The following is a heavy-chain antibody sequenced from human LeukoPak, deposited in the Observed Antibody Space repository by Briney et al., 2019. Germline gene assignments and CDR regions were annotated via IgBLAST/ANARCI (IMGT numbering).Heavy chain of an antibody. D-gene: IGHD4-11*01. J-gene: IGHJ1*01. CDR2: ISAYNGYT. V-gene: IGHV1-18*01. CDR1: GYTFTNYG. CDR3: ARDKAVTTELTQYFQH. Sequence: AASVKVPCKTSGYTFTNYGVSWVRQAPGQGLEWMGWISAYNGYTNYAQKLQVRVTMTTDTSTSTAYMELRSLTSDDTAVYYCARDKAVTTELTQYFQHWGQGTLVTVSS.